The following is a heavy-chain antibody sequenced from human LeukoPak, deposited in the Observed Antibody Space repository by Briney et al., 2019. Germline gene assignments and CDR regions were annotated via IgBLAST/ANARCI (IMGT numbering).Heavy chain of an antibody. CDR2: IYYSGST. V-gene: IGHV4-59*08. CDR1: GGSISSYY. Sequence: PSETLSLTCTVSGGSISSYYWSWIRQPPGKELEWIGYIYYSGSTNYSPSLKSRVTISVDTSKNQFSLKLTSVTAADTAVYYCARRGVEMAAIRPDNWFDPWGQGTLVTVSS. D-gene: IGHD5-24*01. CDR3: ARRGVEMAAIRPDNWFDP. J-gene: IGHJ5*02.